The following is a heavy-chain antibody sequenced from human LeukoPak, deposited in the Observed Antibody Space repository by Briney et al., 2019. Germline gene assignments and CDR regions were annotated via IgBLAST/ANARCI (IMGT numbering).Heavy chain of an antibody. V-gene: IGHV4-34*01. CDR2: INHSGST. CDR3: ASHGFDYGGKRPLARRGY. Sequence: NPSETLSLTCAVYGXSFSGYYWSWIRQPPGKGLEWIGEINHSGSTNYNPSLKSRVTISVDTSKNQFSLKLSSVTAADTAVYYCASHGFDYGGKRPLARRGYWGQGTLVTVSS. J-gene: IGHJ4*02. CDR1: GXSFSGYY. D-gene: IGHD4-23*01.